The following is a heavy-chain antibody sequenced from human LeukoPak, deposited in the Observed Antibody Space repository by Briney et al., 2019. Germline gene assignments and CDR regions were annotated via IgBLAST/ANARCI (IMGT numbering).Heavy chain of an antibody. D-gene: IGHD1-1*01. Sequence: SVKVSCKASGGTFSSYAISWVRQAPGQGLEWMGRIIPILGIANYAQKFQGRVTITADKSTSTAYMELSSLRSEDTAVYYCAREVRSWNNDYWGQGTLVTVSS. CDR2: IIPILGIA. V-gene: IGHV1-69*04. CDR1: GGTFSSYA. J-gene: IGHJ4*02. CDR3: AREVRSWNNDY.